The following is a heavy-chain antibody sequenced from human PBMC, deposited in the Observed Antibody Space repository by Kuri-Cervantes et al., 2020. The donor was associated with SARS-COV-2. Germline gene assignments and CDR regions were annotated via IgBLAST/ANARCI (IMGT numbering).Heavy chain of an antibody. J-gene: IGHJ2*01. CDR1: GGTVSSYA. Sequence: SVKVSCKASGGTVSSYAISWVRQAPGQGLEWMGRIIPILGIANYAQKFQGRVTITADKSTSTAYMELSSLRSEDTAVYYCARGESAPEGYFDLWGRGTLVTVSS. V-gene: IGHV1-69*04. D-gene: IGHD1-14*01. CDR3: ARGESAPEGYFDL. CDR2: IIPILGIA.